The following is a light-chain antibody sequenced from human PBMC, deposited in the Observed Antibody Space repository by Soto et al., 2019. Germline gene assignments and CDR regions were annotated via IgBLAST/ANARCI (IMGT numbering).Light chain of an antibody. Sequence: EIVITQSPATLSVSPGGRATLSCRASQSVSSYLAWYQQRPGQAPRLLIYDASNRETGVPARFSGSGSGTDFTLTISSLEPEDFAVYYCQQRSSWTPTFGQGTRLEIK. J-gene: IGKJ5*01. V-gene: IGKV3-11*01. CDR1: QSVSSY. CDR2: DAS. CDR3: QQRSSWTPT.